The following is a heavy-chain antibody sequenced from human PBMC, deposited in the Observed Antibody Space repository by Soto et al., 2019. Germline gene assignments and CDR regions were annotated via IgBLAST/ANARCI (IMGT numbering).Heavy chain of an antibody. CDR1: GFTFSDYY. Sequence: QVQLVESGGGLXXXGGSLRLSCAASGFTFSDYYMSWIRQAPGKGLEWVSYISSSSSYTNYADSVKGRFTISRDNAKNSLYLQMNSLRAEDTALYYCARDHHRYSGYDYVDYWGQGTLVTVSS. J-gene: IGHJ4*02. D-gene: IGHD5-12*01. CDR3: ARDHHRYSGYDYVDY. CDR2: ISSSSSYT. V-gene: IGHV3-11*05.